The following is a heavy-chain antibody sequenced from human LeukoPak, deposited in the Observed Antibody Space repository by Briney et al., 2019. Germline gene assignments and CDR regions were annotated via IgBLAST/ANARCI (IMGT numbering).Heavy chain of an antibody. CDR1: GFTFSSYS. J-gene: IGHJ4*02. CDR2: ISSSSSYI. D-gene: IGHD2-15*01. V-gene: IGHV3-21*01. CDR3: ARDSDCSGGSCYPTPFDY. Sequence: GGSLRLSCAASGFTFSSYSMNWVRQAPGKGLEWVSSISSSSSYIYYADSVKGRFTISRDNAKNSLYLQMNSLRAEDTAVYYCARDSDCSGGSCYPTPFDYWGQGTLVTVSS.